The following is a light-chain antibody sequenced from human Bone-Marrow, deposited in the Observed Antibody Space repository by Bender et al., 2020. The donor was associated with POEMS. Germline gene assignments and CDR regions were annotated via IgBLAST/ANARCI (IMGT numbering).Light chain of an antibody. CDR1: NSNIGSPYD. J-gene: IGLJ2*01. V-gene: IGLV1-40*01. Sequence: QAVLTQPPSVSGAPGQRVTISCSGSNSNIGSPYDVHWYQQLPGTAPKLLIYANILRASGVPDRFSGSKSGTSGSLAITGLQAEDEADYYCQSYDIKLSGSVFGGGTKLTVL. CDR2: ANI. CDR3: QSYDIKLSGSV.